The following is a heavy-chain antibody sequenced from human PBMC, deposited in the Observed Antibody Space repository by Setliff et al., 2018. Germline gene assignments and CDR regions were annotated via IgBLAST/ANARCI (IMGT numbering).Heavy chain of an antibody. CDR3: ERLVRYCTRTSCQRTPGAEY. D-gene: IGHD2-2*01. Sequence: ASVKVSCKASGYTFSGSGISWVRQAPGQGLEWMGWISPHTGNTFYAPQFQGRVIMTTDTSTNTAYMDLRSLRYNDTAVYYCERLVRYCTRTSCQRTPGAEYWGQGTLVTVSS. CDR1: GYTFSGSG. CDR2: ISPHTGNT. J-gene: IGHJ4*02. V-gene: IGHV1-18*01.